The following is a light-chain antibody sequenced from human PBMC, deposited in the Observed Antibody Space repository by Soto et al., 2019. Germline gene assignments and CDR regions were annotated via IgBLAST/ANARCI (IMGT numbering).Light chain of an antibody. CDR2: EVS. J-gene: IGLJ1*01. V-gene: IGLV2-14*01. CDR3: SSYSISTAYL. Sequence: QSVLTQPASVSGSPGQSITISCTGTSSDVGGYHYVSWYQLLPGKAPKLILFEVSIRPSGVSYRFSGSKSGNTASRTISGLQAEDEADYFCSSYSISTAYLFGTGTKLTVL. CDR1: SSDVGGYHY.